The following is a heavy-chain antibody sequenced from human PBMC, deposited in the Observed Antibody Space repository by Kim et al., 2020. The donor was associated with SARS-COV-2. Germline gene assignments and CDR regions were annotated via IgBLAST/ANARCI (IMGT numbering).Heavy chain of an antibody. J-gene: IGHJ5*02. CDR1: GGSFSGYY. CDR2: INHSGST. V-gene: IGHV4-34*01. Sequence: SETLSLTCAVYGGSFSGYYWSWIRQPPGKGLEWIGEINHSGSTNYNPSLKSRVTISVDTSKNQFSLKLSSVTAADTAVYYCARRVRYKGYSYGQETNWFDPWGQGTLVTVSS. D-gene: IGHD5-18*01. CDR3: ARRVRYKGYSYGQETNWFDP.